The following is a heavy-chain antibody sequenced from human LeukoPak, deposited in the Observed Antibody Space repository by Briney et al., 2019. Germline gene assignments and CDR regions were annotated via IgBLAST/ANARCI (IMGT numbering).Heavy chain of an antibody. CDR2: TYYRSKWFN. CDR1: GDSVSSKSAA. J-gene: IGHJ4*02. Sequence: SQTLSLTCVISGDSVSSKSAAWNWIRQSPSRGIDWLGRTYYRSKWFNDYAVSVKGRITINPDTSKNQFYLQLNSVTPEDTAVYSCARTSGYFDYWGQGTLVTVSS. D-gene: IGHD6-19*01. CDR3: ARTSGYFDY. V-gene: IGHV6-1*01.